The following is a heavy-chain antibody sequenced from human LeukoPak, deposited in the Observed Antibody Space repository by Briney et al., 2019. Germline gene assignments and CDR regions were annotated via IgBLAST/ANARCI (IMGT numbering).Heavy chain of an antibody. CDR3: ASDIVAPGLHFEY. D-gene: IGHD6-13*01. CDR2: ISSESTYI. J-gene: IGHJ4*02. CDR1: GFTVSSNY. Sequence: GGSLRLSCAASGFTVSSNYMSWVRQAPGMGLEWVSSISSESTYILYADSVKGRFTISRDNAKNSLYLQMNSLRAEDTAVYYCASDIVAPGLHFEYWGQGTLVTVSS. V-gene: IGHV3-21*04.